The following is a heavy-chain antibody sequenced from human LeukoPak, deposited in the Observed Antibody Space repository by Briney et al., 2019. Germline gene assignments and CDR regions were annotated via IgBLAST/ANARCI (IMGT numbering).Heavy chain of an antibody. CDR3: AGVVVPAARDWFDP. CDR1: GYSISSGYY. Sequence: SETLSLTCAVSGYSISSGYYWGWIRQPPGKGLEWIGSIYHSGSTYYNPSLKSRVTISVDTSKNQFSLKLSSVTAADTAAYYCAGVVVPAARDWFDPWGQGTLVTVSS. V-gene: IGHV4-38-2*01. D-gene: IGHD2-2*01. J-gene: IGHJ5*02. CDR2: IYHSGST.